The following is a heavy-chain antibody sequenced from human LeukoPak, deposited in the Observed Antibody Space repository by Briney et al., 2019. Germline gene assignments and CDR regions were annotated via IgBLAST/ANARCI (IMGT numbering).Heavy chain of an antibody. CDR3: ARAQNDFWSGYFQKDWFDP. Sequence: SVKVSCKASGGTFSSYAISWVRQAPGQGLEWMGGIIPIFGTANYAQKFQGRVTITADKSTSTAYMELSSLRSEDTAAYYCARAQNDFWSGYFQKDWFDPWGQGTLVTVSS. V-gene: IGHV1-69*06. CDR2: IIPIFGTA. CDR1: GGTFSSYA. D-gene: IGHD3-3*01. J-gene: IGHJ5*02.